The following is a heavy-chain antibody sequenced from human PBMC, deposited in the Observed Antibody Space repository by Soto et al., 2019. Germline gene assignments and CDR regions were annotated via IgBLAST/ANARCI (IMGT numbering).Heavy chain of an antibody. J-gene: IGHJ5*01. CDR2: MNPNSGNT. CDR1: GYTFTSYD. CDR3: ARERNWFDS. V-gene: IGHV1-8*01. Sequence: QVQLVQSGAEVKKPGASVKVSCRASGYTFTSYDINWVRQATGQGLEWMGWMNPNSGNTVYEQRFQGRVTMTRNTSISTAYMDLSSLRSEDTAVYYCARERNWFDSWGQGTLVTVSS.